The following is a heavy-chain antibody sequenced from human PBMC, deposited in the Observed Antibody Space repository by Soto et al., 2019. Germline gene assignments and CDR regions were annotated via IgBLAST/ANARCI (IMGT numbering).Heavy chain of an antibody. J-gene: IGHJ5*02. CDR3: ARGKIVGP. CDR1: GGSISTYY. CDR2: VHYSGST. Sequence: SETLSLTCTVSGGSISTYYWSWIRQPPGKGLEWVGYVHYSGSTTYNPSLKSRVIMSVDTSKNQFSLKLSSVTAADTAVYYCARGKIVGPWGQGTLVTVSS. V-gene: IGHV4-59*01. D-gene: IGHD3-16*02.